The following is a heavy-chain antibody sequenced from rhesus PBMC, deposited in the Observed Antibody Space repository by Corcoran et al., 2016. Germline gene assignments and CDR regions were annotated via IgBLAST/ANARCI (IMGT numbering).Heavy chain of an antibody. CDR1: GGSISSNY. CDR2: IYGNSAST. J-gene: IGHJ2*01. V-gene: IGHV4-81*01. D-gene: IGHD2-2*01. Sequence: QLQLQESGPGLVKPSETLSLTCAVSGGSISSNYWSWIRQPPGKGLEWIGYIYGNSASTNYNPSLKNRVTISKDTSKNQFSLKLSSVTAADTAVYYCARFTSTTIRYFDLWGPGTPITISS. CDR3: ARFTSTTIRYFDL.